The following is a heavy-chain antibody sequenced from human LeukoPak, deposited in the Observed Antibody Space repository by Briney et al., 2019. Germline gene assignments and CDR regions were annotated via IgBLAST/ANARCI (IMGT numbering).Heavy chain of an antibody. J-gene: IGHJ6*02. V-gene: IGHV1-69*01. CDR3: ARSLSIQLWGPFDKPTPFYYYYGMDV. CDR2: IIPIFGTA. Sequence: ASVKVSCKASGGTFSSYGINWVRQAPGQGLEWMGGIIPIFGTANYAQKFQGRVTITADESTSTAYMELSSLRSEDTAVYYCARSLSIQLWGPFDKPTPFYYYYGMDVWGQGTTVTVSS. D-gene: IGHD5-18*01. CDR1: GGTFSSYG.